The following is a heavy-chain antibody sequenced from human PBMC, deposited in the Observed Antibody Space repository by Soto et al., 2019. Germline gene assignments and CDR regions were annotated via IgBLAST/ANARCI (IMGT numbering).Heavy chain of an antibody. V-gene: IGHV4-61*01. Sequence: SETLSLTCTVSGGSVSSGSYYWSWIRHPPGKGLEWIGYIFYSGGTNYNPSLKSRAIISVDTSKNQFSLTLSSVTAADTAVYYCACSASTVGFDHWGQGPLVTVSS. D-gene: IGHD2-2*01. CDR2: IFYSGGT. CDR3: ACSASTVGFDH. J-gene: IGHJ5*02. CDR1: GGSVSSGSYY.